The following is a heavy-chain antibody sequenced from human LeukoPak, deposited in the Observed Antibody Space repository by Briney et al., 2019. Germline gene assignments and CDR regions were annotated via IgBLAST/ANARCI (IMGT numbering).Heavy chain of an antibody. Sequence: PGGSLRLSCAASGFTFSSYAMHWVRQAPGKGLEYVSAISSNGGSTYYANSVKGRFTISRDNSKNTLYLQMGSLRAEDMAVYYCARDRLRDIVGATSVGAFDIWGQGTMVTVSS. CDR1: GFTFSSYA. CDR2: ISSNGGST. V-gene: IGHV3-64*01. J-gene: IGHJ3*02. CDR3: ARDRLRDIVGATSVGAFDI. D-gene: IGHD1-26*01.